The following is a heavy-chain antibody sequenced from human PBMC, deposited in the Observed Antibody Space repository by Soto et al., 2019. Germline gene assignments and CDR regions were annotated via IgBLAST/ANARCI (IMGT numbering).Heavy chain of an antibody. CDR2: IYHSGIT. J-gene: IGHJ3*02. CDR3: AVEITMVRGLSAFDI. D-gene: IGHD3-10*01. V-gene: IGHV4-30-2*01. Sequence: PSETLSLTCAVSGGSISSGCYSWSWFWQPQGKGLEWIGYIYHSGITYYNPSLKSRVTISVDRSKNQFSLKLSSVTAADPAVYYCAVEITMVRGLSAFDIWGQGTMVTVSS. CDR1: GGSISSGCYS.